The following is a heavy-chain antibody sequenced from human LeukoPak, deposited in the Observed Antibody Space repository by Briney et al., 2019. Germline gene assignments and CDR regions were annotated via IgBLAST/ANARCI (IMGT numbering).Heavy chain of an antibody. CDR1: GYTFTGYY. CDR3: ARDRTTVTIFDS. CDR2: IKPNSGDT. D-gene: IGHD4-17*01. J-gene: IGHJ4*02. V-gene: IGHV1-2*02. Sequence: GASVKVSCKASGYTFTGYYIHWIRQVPGQGLERMGWIKPNSGDTNYAQSFQGRVTMTRDTSINTAYMELSRLKSDDTAMYYCARDRTTVTIFDSWGQGTLVTVSS.